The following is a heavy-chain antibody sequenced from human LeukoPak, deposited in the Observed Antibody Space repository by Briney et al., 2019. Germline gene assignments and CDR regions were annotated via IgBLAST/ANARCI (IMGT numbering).Heavy chain of an antibody. CDR2: ISSSSSTI. J-gene: IGHJ4*02. CDR3: ARTLIVVVTDVGFDY. D-gene: IGHD3-22*01. CDR1: GFIFSSYS. Sequence: GGSLRLSCAASGFIFSSYSMNWVRQAPGKGLEWVSYISSSSSTIYYADSVKGRFTISRDNAKNSLYLQMNSLRAEDTAVYYCARTLIVVVTDVGFDYWGQGTLVTVSS. V-gene: IGHV3-48*01.